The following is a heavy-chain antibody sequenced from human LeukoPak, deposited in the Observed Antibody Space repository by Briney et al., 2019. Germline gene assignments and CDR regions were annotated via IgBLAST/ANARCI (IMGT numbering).Heavy chain of an antibody. Sequence: GRSLRLSCAASGFTFSSYGMHWVRQAPGKGLEWVAVISYDGSNKYYADSVKGRFTISRDNSKNTLYLQMNSLRAEDTAVYYCAKDADEINNSGWYQDYYFGMDVWGQGTTVTVSS. CDR2: ISYDGSNK. D-gene: IGHD6-19*01. V-gene: IGHV3-30*18. CDR1: GFTFSSYG. J-gene: IGHJ6*02. CDR3: AKDADEINNSGWYQDYYFGMDV.